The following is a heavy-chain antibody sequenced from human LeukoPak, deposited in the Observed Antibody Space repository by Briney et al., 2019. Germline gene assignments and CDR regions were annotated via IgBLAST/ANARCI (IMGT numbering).Heavy chain of an antibody. J-gene: IGHJ4*02. CDR3: ARGASRSFDY. Sequence: ASVKVSCKASGYTFTSYTMHWVRQAPGQRLEWMGWINTGNGNTKYSQEFQGRVTITRDTSASTAYMELSSLRSEDTAVYYCARGASRSFDYWGQGTLVTVSS. CDR2: INTGNGNT. V-gene: IGHV1-3*03. CDR1: GYTFTSYT.